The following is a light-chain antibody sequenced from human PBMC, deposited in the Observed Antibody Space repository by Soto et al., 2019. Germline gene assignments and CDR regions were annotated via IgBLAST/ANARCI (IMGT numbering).Light chain of an antibody. CDR3: GTWDSSLSVVV. J-gene: IGLJ7*01. CDR2: DNT. V-gene: IGLV1-51*01. CDR1: STNIGSNS. Sequence: QSVLTQPPSVSAAPGQEVTISCSGSSTNIGSNSVSWYQHLPGTAPKLVVYDNTKRPSGIPGRFSGAKSDTSATLGITGLRTGDEADYYCGTWDSSLSVVVFGGGTQLIVL.